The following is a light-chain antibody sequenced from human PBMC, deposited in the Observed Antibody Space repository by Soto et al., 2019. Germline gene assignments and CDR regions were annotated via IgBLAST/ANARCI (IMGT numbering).Light chain of an antibody. Sequence: DIQMTQSPSSLSASVGDRVTISCRASQSISTYLNWYQQKPGTAPRLLIYRASSVKSGVPPRFSGSGSGRDFTLTISSLRPEDIATYICQQSYSSPPWTFGQGTKVEVK. CDR3: QQSYSSPPWT. J-gene: IGKJ1*01. V-gene: IGKV1-39*01. CDR1: QSISTY. CDR2: RAS.